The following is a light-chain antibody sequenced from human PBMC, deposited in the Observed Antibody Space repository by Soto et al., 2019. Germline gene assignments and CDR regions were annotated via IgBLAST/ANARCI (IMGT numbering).Light chain of an antibody. Sequence: DVVMTQSPLSLPVTLGQPASISCRSSQSLIHSDGNTYLSWFQQRPGQSPRRLIYEVSDRDSGVPDRFTGSGSGTDFTLEISRVEAEDVGVYYCMQGTRWPWTFGQGTEVEIK. CDR2: EVS. CDR1: QSLIHSDGNTY. J-gene: IGKJ1*01. V-gene: IGKV2-30*02. CDR3: MQGTRWPWT.